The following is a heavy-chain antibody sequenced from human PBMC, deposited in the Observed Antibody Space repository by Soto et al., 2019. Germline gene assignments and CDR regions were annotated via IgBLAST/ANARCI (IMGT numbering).Heavy chain of an antibody. CDR2: INHSGST. Sequence: SETLSLTXAVYGGSFSGYYWSWIRQPPGKGLEWIGEINHSGSTNYNPSLKSRVTISVDTSKNQFSLKLSSVTAADTAVYYCARHLRFGELPGYYYYGMDVWGQGTTVTVSS. CDR1: GGSFSGYY. V-gene: IGHV4-34*01. D-gene: IGHD3-10*01. CDR3: ARHLRFGELPGYYYYGMDV. J-gene: IGHJ6*02.